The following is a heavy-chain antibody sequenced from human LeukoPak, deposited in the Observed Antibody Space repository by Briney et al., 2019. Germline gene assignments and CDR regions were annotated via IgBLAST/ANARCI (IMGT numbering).Heavy chain of an antibody. J-gene: IGHJ5*02. CDR1: GFPFSSYG. CDR2: ISSSSTI. Sequence: PGGSLRLSCVASGFPFSSYGMNWVRQAPGKGLEWVSYISSSSTIYYADSVKGRFTISRDNAKNSLYLQMNSLRVEDTAVYYCARRLAATMVRGVIINPTNWFDRWGQGTLVTVSS. CDR3: ARRLAATMVRGVIINPTNWFDR. V-gene: IGHV3-48*01. D-gene: IGHD3-10*01.